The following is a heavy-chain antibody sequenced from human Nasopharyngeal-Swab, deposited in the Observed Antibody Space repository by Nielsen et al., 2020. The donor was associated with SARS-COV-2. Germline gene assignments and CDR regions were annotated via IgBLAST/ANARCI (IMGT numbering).Heavy chain of an antibody. CDR1: GLSVSSNY. J-gene: IGHJ3*02. D-gene: IGHD4-23*01. CDR3: ARDLDGGNLDAFDI. Sequence: GESLKLSCAASGLSVSSNYMNWVRQGPGKGLEWVSVMYTDGSKQYADSVKGRFTISRDKSKNTLYLHLNSLRAEDTALYYCARDLDGGNLDAFDIWGQGTMVTVSS. CDR2: MYTDGSK. V-gene: IGHV3-53*01.